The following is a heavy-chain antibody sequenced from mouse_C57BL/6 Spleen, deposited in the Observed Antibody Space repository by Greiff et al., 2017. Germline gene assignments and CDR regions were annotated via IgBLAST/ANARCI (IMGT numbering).Heavy chain of an antibody. CDR3: ARAPVYYGNWNWYFDV. CDR1: GFSLTSYA. Sequence: VKLMESGPGLVAPSQSLSITCTVSGFSLTSYAISWVRQPPGKGLEWLGVIWTGGGTNYNSALKSRLSISKDNSKSQVFLKMNSLQTDDTARYYCARAPVYYGNWNWYFDVWGTGTTVTVSS. J-gene: IGHJ1*03. CDR2: IWTGGGT. V-gene: IGHV2-9-1*01. D-gene: IGHD2-1*01.